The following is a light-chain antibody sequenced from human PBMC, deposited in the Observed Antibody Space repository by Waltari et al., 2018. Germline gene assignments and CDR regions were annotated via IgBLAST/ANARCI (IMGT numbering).Light chain of an antibody. Sequence: DIQMTQSPSTLSASVGDRVTITCRASQSISNWLAWYQQRPGKAPNLLIYEASTLQSGVPSRFDGSGSGTEFTLTISSLQPDDFATYYCQQYKTYSRTFGQGTQVGIK. CDR2: EAS. CDR1: QSISNW. CDR3: QQYKTYSRT. V-gene: IGKV1-5*03. J-gene: IGKJ1*01.